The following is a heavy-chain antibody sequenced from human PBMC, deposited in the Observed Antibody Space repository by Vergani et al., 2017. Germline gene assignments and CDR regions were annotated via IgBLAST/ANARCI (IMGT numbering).Heavy chain of an antibody. CDR2: IYWNDDK. V-gene: IGHV2-5*01. CDR3: ARTKDDVLLWFVEEQSQYYFDY. D-gene: IGHD3-10*01. CDR1: GFSLSTSGVG. Sequence: QITLKESGPTLVKPTQTLTLTCTFSGFSLSTSGVGVGWIRQPPGKALEWLALIYWNDDKRYSPSLKSRLTITKDTSKNQVVLTMTNMDPVDTATYYCARTKDDVLLWFVEEQSQYYFDYWGQGTLVTVSS. J-gene: IGHJ4*02.